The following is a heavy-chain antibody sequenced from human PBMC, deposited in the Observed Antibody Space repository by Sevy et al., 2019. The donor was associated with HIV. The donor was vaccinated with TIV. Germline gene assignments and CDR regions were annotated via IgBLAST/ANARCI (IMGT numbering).Heavy chain of an antibody. CDR3: ARDRVVITTVSYYYGMDV. J-gene: IGHJ6*02. Sequence: ASVKVSCKASGYTFTSYGISWVRQAPGQGLEWMGWISAYNGNTNYAQKLQGRVTMTTDTSTSTAYMKLRSLRSDDTAVYYCARDRVVITTVSYYYGMDVWGQGTTVTVSS. CDR2: ISAYNGNT. D-gene: IGHD3-22*01. CDR1: GYTFTSYG. V-gene: IGHV1-18*01.